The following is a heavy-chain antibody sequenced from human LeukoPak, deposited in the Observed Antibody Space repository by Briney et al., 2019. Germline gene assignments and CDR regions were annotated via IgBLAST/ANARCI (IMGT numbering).Heavy chain of an antibody. CDR3: ARLDIVVVPAAMYYFDC. J-gene: IGHJ4*02. Sequence: PSETLSLTCTVSGGSISSYYWSWIRQPPGKGLEWIGYIYYSGSTNYNPSLKSRVTISVDTSKNQFSLKLSSVTAADTAVYYCARLDIVVVPAAMYYFDCWGQGTLVTVSS. CDR2: IYYSGST. D-gene: IGHD2-2*01. V-gene: IGHV4-59*08. CDR1: GGSISSYY.